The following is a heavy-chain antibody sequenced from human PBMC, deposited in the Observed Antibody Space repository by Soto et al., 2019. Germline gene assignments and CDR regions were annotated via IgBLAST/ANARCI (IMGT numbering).Heavy chain of an antibody. Sequence: QLQLQESGSGLVKPSQTLSLTCAVSGGSISRGGYSWSWIRQPPGKGMEWIGYMYHSGSTYYNPSLESRVTISIDRSKNQFSLKLSSVTAADTAVYYFARVPDYWGQGILVTVSS. V-gene: IGHV4-30-2*01. CDR2: MYHSGST. CDR1: GGSISRGGYS. J-gene: IGHJ4*02. CDR3: ARVPDY. D-gene: IGHD2-2*01.